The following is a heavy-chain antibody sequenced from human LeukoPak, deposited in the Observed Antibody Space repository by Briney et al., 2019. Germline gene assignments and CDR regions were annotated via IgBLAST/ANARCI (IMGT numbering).Heavy chain of an antibody. V-gene: IGHV3-21*01. D-gene: IGHD5-24*01. Sequence: PGGSLRLSCAASGFTFSSYSMNWVRQAPGKGLEWVSSISSSSSYIYYADSVKGRFTISRDNAKNSLYLQMNSLRAEDTAVYYCARAKEGYNPSFDYWGQGTLVTVSS. CDR3: ARAKEGYNPSFDY. CDR1: GFTFSSYS. J-gene: IGHJ4*02. CDR2: ISSSSSYI.